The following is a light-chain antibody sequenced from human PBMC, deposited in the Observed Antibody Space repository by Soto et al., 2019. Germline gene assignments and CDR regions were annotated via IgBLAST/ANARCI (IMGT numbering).Light chain of an antibody. CDR2: YDN. Sequence: QSVLTQPPSVSEAPRQRVTISCSGSSSNIGNNAVNWYQQLPGQAPKIVIYYDNLLTSGVSDRFSGSKSGISASLAISDLRSDDEADYYCAAWDDSLNAYVFGPGTKVTVL. CDR3: AAWDDSLNAYV. CDR1: SSNIGNNA. J-gene: IGLJ1*01. V-gene: IGLV1-36*01.